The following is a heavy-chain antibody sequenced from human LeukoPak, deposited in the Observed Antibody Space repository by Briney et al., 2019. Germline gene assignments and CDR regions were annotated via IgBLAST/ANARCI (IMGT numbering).Heavy chain of an antibody. CDR1: GFTFSSYA. CDR3: AKDSTIFGVANGPPDY. D-gene: IGHD3-3*01. V-gene: IGHV3-23*01. Sequence: PGGSLRLSCAASGFTFSSYAMSWVRQAPGKGLEWVSAISGSGGSTYYADSVNGRFTISRDNSKNTLYLQMNSLRAEDTAVYYCAKDSTIFGVANGPPDYWGQGTLVTVSS. J-gene: IGHJ4*02. CDR2: ISGSGGST.